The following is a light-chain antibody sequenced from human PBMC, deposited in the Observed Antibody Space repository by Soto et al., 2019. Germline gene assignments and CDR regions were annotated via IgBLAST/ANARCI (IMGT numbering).Light chain of an antibody. CDR1: SSDVGGYNY. CDR2: EVT. Sequence: QSALTQPASVSGSPGQSITISCTGSSSDVGGYNYVSWYQQHPGKAPKLIIYEVTSRPSEISYRFSGSKSGNTASLTISGLQSDDEADYYCSSYSSRNRLLFGGGTQLTVL. J-gene: IGLJ3*02. CDR3: SSYSSRNRLL. V-gene: IGLV2-14*01.